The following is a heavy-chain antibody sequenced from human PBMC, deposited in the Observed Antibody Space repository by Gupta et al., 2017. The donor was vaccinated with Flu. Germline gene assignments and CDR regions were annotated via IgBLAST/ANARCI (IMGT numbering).Heavy chain of an antibody. V-gene: IGHV1-24*01. CDR1: GYTLSDLS. Sequence: QVQLVQSGAEVKKPGASVKVSCKVSGYTLSDLSMHWVRQAPGEGPGAMGGFDPEDGETVYAQKFQARVTMTADSSTNTAYMELSSLKSEDTAIYYCMTGVGAWGQGTLVTVSS. CDR3: MTGVGA. CDR2: FDPEDGET. J-gene: IGHJ5*02. D-gene: IGHD3-10*01.